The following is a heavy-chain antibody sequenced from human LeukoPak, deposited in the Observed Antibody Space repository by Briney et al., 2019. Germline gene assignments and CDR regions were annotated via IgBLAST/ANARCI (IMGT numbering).Heavy chain of an antibody. V-gene: IGHV3-23*01. Sequence: GGSLRLSCAASGFIFRNYAMTWVRQAPGKGLEWVSAVSGVGGSTYYADSVKGRFTIYRDDSKSTLYLQMNSLRAEDTAVYYCAKRTVGEGPPFDYWGQGTLVTVSS. J-gene: IGHJ4*02. D-gene: IGHD3-16*01. CDR3: AKRTVGEGPPFDY. CDR2: VSGVGGST. CDR1: GFIFRNYA.